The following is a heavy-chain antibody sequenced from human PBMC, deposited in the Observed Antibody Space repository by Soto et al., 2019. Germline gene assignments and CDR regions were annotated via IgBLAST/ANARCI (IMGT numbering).Heavy chain of an antibody. J-gene: IGHJ4*02. Sequence: QVQLVESGGGVVQPGRSLRLSCAASGFTFSSYGMHWVRQAPGKGLEWVAVISYDGSNKYYADSVKGRFTISRDNSKNTLYLQMNSLRAEDTAVYYCAKDKAYDFWSGYYDYWGQGPLVTVSS. CDR1: GFTFSSYG. D-gene: IGHD3-3*01. CDR2: ISYDGSNK. V-gene: IGHV3-30*18. CDR3: AKDKAYDFWSGYYDY.